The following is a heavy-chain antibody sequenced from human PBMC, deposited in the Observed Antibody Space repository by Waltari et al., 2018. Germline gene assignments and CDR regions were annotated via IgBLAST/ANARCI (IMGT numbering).Heavy chain of an antibody. Sequence: QVQLQQWGAGLLKPSETLSLTCAVYGGSFSGYYWSWIRQPPGKGLEWIGEINHSGSTNYNPSLKSRVTISVDTSKNQFSLKLSSVTAADTAVYYCARPEYSSSWYRSAEYFQHWGQGTLVTVSS. D-gene: IGHD6-13*01. CDR2: INHSGST. J-gene: IGHJ1*01. V-gene: IGHV4-34*01. CDR3: ARPEYSSSWYRSAEYFQH. CDR1: GGSFSGYY.